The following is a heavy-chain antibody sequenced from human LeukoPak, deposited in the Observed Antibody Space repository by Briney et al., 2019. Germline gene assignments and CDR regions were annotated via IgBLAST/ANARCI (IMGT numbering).Heavy chain of an antibody. CDR1: GGTFSSYA. CDR3: ARGSPYSSSWYVPSDY. V-gene: IGHV1-69*13. D-gene: IGHD6-13*01. CDR2: IIPIFGTA. J-gene: IGHJ4*02. Sequence: GASVTVSCKASGGTFSSYAISWVRQAPGQGLEWMGGIIPIFGTANYAQKFQGRVTITADESTSTAYMELSSLRSEDTAVYYCARGSPYSSSWYVPSDYRGQGTLATVSS.